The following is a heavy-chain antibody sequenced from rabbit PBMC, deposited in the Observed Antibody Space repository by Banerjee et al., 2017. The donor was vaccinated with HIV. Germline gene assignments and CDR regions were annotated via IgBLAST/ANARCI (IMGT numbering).Heavy chain of an antibody. Sequence: QEQLVESGGGLVQPGGSLKLSCVASGFDFSSYGVGWVRQAPGKGLEWIACRYAGNSGTTYYASWAKGRFTISSDNAQNTVFLQMTSLTASDTATYFCARDRYSYDDYGDSYYFNLWGQGTLVTVS. CDR2: RYAGNSGTT. CDR1: GFDFSSYG. D-gene: IGHD2-1*01. V-gene: IGHV1S45*01. CDR3: ARDRYSYDDYGDSYYFNL. J-gene: IGHJ4*01.